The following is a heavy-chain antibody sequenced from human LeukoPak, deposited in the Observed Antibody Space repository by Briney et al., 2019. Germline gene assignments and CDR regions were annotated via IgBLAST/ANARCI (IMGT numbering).Heavy chain of an antibody. D-gene: IGHD3-16*01. CDR1: GFTFSSYA. V-gene: IGHV3-23*01. CDR2: ISGSGGST. J-gene: IGHJ4*02. CDR3: AKDGDYDYVWGSLSSLFDY. Sequence: QPGGSLRLSCAASGFTFSSYAMSWVRQAPGEGLEWVSAISGSGGSTYYADSVKGRFTISRDNSKNTLYLQMNSLRAEDAAVYYCAKDGDYDYVWGSLSSLFDYWGQGTLVTVSS.